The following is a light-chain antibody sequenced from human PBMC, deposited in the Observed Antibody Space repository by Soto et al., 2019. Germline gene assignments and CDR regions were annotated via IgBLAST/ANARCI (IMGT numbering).Light chain of an antibody. CDR1: QSVSSN. Sequence: EIVMTQSPATLSVSPGERATLSCRASQSVSSNLAWYQQKPGHAPRLLIYGASPRATGIPAMFSGSGSGTEFTLTMSSLQSEDFAVYYCQQYNNWPLTFGGGNKVEIK. CDR3: QQYNNWPLT. J-gene: IGKJ4*01. V-gene: IGKV3-15*01. CDR2: GAS.